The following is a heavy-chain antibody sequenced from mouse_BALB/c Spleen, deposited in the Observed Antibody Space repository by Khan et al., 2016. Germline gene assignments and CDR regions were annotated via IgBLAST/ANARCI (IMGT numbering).Heavy chain of an antibody. CDR1: GYTFTDYY. Sequence: QVQLQQSGTELPRLGASVKLSCKASGYTFTDYYVNWVKQRTGQGLEWIGEIFPGSGSTYNHEKFKGKATLTAATPSSTAYMQLSSLTSEDSAVYFCARSYYGYFAMDYWGHGTSVTVSS. J-gene: IGHJ4*01. CDR2: IFPGSGST. V-gene: IGHV1-77*01. D-gene: IGHD1-2*01. CDR3: ARSYYGYFAMDY.